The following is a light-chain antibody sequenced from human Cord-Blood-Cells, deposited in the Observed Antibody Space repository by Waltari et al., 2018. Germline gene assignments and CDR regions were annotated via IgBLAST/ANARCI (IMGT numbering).Light chain of an antibody. CDR2: AAS. CDR1: QVISSY. J-gene: IGKJ2*01. Sequence: IQLTQSPSSLPASVVDRVTITCRASQVISSYLAWYQQKPGKAPKLLIYAASTLQSGVPSRFSGSGSGTDFTLTISSLQPEDFATYYCQQLNSYPPYTFGQGTKLEIK. CDR3: QQLNSYPPYT. V-gene: IGKV1-9*01.